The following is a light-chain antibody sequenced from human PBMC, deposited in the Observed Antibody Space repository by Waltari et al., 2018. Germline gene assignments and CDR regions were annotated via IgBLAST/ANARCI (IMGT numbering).Light chain of an antibody. V-gene: IGLV1-44*01. Sequence: QSVLTQSPSVSGTPGQRVTISCSGSNSNIGSNPVNWYQQVPGPAPKLLIYSNDQRPAGVPDRFSGSKSGTSASLAISGLQSEDEADYYCATWDDRLTGVLFGGGTKVTVL. CDR3: ATWDDRLTGVL. J-gene: IGLJ2*01. CDR1: NSNIGSNP. CDR2: SND.